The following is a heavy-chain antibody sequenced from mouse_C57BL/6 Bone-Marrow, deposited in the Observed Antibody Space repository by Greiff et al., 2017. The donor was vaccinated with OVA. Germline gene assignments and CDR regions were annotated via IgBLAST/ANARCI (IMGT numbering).Heavy chain of an antibody. CDR1: GYAFSSSW. V-gene: IGHV1-82*01. Sequence: VQLQQSGPELVKPGASVKISCKASGYAFSSSWMNWVKQRPGKGLEWIGRINPGDGDTNYNGKFKGKATLTADKSSSTAYMQLSSLTSEESAVYFCARCWYAMDYWGQGTSVTVSS. CDR3: ARCWYAMDY. J-gene: IGHJ4*01. CDR2: INPGDGDT.